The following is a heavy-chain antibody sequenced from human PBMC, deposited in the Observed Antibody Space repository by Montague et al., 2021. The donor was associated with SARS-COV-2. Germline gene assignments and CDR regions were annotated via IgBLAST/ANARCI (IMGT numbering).Heavy chain of an antibody. J-gene: IGHJ4*02. V-gene: IGHV4-39*01. CDR2: ISYSGDT. CDR1: GGSISSIPHY. CDR3: ARRVSGTHRLDC. Sequence: SETLSLTCTVSGGSISSIPHYWGWIRQPPGKGLEWIGCISYSGDTYYNPTLESRVTMSVDASKNLFSLSLKSVTATDTAVYFCARRVSGTHRLDCWGQGALVTVSS. D-gene: IGHD1-26*01.